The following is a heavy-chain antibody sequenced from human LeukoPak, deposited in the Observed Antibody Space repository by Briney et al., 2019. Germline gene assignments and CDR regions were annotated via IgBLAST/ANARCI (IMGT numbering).Heavy chain of an antibody. D-gene: IGHD3-16*01. Sequence: PSETLSLTCTVSGGSISSYYWSWIRQPPGKGLEWIGYIYYSGSTNYNPSLKSRVTISVDTSKNQFSLKLRSVTAADTAVYYCARETSQKGAHYMDVWGKGTTVTISS. CDR3: ARETSQKGAHYMDV. CDR1: GGSISSYY. CDR2: IYYSGST. J-gene: IGHJ6*03. V-gene: IGHV4-59*01.